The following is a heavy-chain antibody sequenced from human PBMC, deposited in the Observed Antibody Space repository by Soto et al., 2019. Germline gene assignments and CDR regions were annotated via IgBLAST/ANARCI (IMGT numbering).Heavy chain of an antibody. CDR1: GFTFSSYS. J-gene: IGHJ6*03. CDR2: ISSSGTTI. V-gene: IGHV3-48*01. D-gene: IGHD3-3*01. Sequence: EVQLVESGGGLVQPGGSLRLSCAASGFTFSSYSMNWVRQAPGKGLEGVSFISSSGTTIYYADSVKGRFTISRDNAKNSLYLQMNSLRAEDTAVYYCARIGFYDFWSGYESPMDVWGKGTTVTVSS. CDR3: ARIGFYDFWSGYESPMDV.